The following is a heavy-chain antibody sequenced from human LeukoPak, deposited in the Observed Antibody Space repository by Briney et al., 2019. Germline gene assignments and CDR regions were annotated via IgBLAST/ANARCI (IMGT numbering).Heavy chain of an antibody. J-gene: IGHJ6*02. CDR3: ARDAADPIYGMDV. D-gene: IGHD6-25*01. Sequence: PGGSLRLSCAASGFTFSDYYMSWVRQAPGKGLEWVSSISSSSSYIYYADSVKGRFTISRDNAKNSLYLQMNSLRAEDTAVYYCARDAADPIYGMDVWGQGTTVTVSS. CDR1: GFTFSDYY. V-gene: IGHV3-21*01. CDR2: ISSSSSYI.